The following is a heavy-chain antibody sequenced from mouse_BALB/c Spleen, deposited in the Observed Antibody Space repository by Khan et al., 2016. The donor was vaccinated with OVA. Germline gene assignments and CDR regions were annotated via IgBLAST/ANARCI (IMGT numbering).Heavy chain of an antibody. J-gene: IGHJ2*01. CDR1: GYSFTSGYY. Sequence: EVKLLESGPGLVKPSQSLSLTCSVTGYSFTSGYYWNWIRQFPGNKLEWMGYISYDGSNNYNPSLKNRISITRDTSKNQFFLKLNSVTTEDIATYYCARDYYGSSYYFDYWGQGTTLTVSS. CDR2: ISYDGSN. CDR3: ARDYYGSSYYFDY. V-gene: IGHV3-6*02. D-gene: IGHD1-1*01.